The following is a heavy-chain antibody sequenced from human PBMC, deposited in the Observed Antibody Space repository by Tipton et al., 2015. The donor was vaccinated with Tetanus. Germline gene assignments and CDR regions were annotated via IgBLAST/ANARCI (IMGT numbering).Heavy chain of an antibody. CDR3: ARSRYGGYYRPSWFDP. Sequence: TLSLTCAVYGGSFSGYYWSWIRQPPGKGLEWIGEINHSGSTNYNPSLKSRVTISVDTSKNQFSLKLSSVTAADTAVYYCARSRYGGYYRPSWFDPWGQGTLVTVSS. V-gene: IGHV4-34*01. CDR2: INHSGST. CDR1: GGSFSGYY. J-gene: IGHJ5*02. D-gene: IGHD3-22*01.